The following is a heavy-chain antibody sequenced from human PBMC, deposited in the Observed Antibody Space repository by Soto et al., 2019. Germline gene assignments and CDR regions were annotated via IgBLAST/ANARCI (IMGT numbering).Heavy chain of an antibody. Sequence: QVQLVQSGAEVKKPGSSVKVSCKASEGTFSNYTISWVRQAPGQGLEWMGRIIPILGIANYAQKFQGRVTITADKSTSTAYMELSSLRSEDTAVYYCARDRGDGYNFGWGQGTLVTVSS. V-gene: IGHV1-69*08. CDR1: EGTFSNYT. J-gene: IGHJ4*02. D-gene: IGHD5-12*01. CDR3: ARDRGDGYNFG. CDR2: IIPILGIA.